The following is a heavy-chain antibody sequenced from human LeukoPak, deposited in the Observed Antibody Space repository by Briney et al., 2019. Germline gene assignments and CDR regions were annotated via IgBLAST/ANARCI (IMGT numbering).Heavy chain of an antibody. J-gene: IGHJ4*02. CDR2: IYPGDSDT. V-gene: IGHV5-51*01. CDR3: AVALSGPFDY. CDR1: GYMFTNYG. Sequence: PRESLQISRKGSGYMFTNYGIGWVRQMPGKGLEWMGIIYPGDSDTRYSPSFQGQVTISADKSISTAYLQLSSLKASDTAMYYCAVALSGPFDYWGQGTLVTVSS. D-gene: IGHD3-3*02.